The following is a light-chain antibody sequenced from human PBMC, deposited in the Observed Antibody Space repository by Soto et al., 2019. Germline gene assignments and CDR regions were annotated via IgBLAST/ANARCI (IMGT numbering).Light chain of an antibody. J-gene: IGKJ2*01. CDR3: QQYGSSYT. CDR2: GAS. CDR1: QSVSSSY. V-gene: IGKV3-20*01. Sequence: EIVLTQSPGTLSLSPGERVTLSCRASQSVSSSYLAWYQQKPGQAPRLLMYGASSRATGIPGRFSGSGSGTDFTLTISRLEPEDFAVYYCQQYGSSYTFGQGTKLEIK.